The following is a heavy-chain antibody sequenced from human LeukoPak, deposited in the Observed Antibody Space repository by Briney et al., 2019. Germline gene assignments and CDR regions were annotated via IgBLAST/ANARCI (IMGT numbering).Heavy chain of an antibody. CDR2: IIPIFGTA. CDR1: GGTFSSYA. V-gene: IGHV1-69*06. D-gene: IGHD3-16*02. Sequence: SVKVSCKASGGTFSSYAISWVRQAPGQGLEWMGGIIPIFGTANYAQKFQGRVTITADKSTSTAYMELSSLRSEDTAVYYCAKSRELSLYSFDYWGQGTLVTVSS. CDR3: AKSRELSLYSFDY. J-gene: IGHJ4*02.